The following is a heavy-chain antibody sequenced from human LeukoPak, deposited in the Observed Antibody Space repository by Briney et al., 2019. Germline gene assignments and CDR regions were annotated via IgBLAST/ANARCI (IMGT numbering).Heavy chain of an antibody. J-gene: IGHJ4*02. Sequence: GGSLRLSCAASGFTFSSYAMRWVRQAPGKGLEWVSTISGSGGSTYYADSVKGRFTISRDNARTSLYLQIYSLRVEDTAVYYCVRDFSWGFDYWGQGALVTVSS. D-gene: IGHD7-27*01. CDR1: GFTFSSYA. V-gene: IGHV3-23*01. CDR2: ISGSGGST. CDR3: VRDFSWGFDY.